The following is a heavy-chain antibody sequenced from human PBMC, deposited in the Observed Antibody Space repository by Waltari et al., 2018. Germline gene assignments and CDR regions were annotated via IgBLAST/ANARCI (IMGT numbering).Heavy chain of an antibody. CDR1: GYSISSGYY. J-gene: IGHJ5*02. CDR2: IYHSGST. D-gene: IGHD2-21*02. V-gene: IGHV4-38-2*02. CDR3: ARAKGYGGNSNWFDP. Sequence: QVQLQESGPGLVKPSETLSLTCTVSGYSISSGYYWGWIRQPPGKGLEWIGSIYHSGSTYYNPSLKSRVTISVDTSKNQCSLKLSSVTAADTAVYYCARAKGYGGNSNWFDPWGQGTLVTVSS.